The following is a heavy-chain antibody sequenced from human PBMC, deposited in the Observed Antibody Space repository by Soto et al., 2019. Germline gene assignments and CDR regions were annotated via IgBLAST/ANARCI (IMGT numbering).Heavy chain of an antibody. CDR2: IACDGGNK. CDR1: GFTFSSYA. CDR3: ARDPNLYCSGTDCYVC. J-gene: IGHJ4*01. V-gene: IGHV3-30-3*01. D-gene: IGHD2-21*02. Sequence: LRLSCAASGFTFSSYAMHWGRQAPGKGLEGVALIACDGGNKYYPDSVKGRFTVSRDNSKNTLYPQMYSLRAEDTAVYYCARDPNLYCSGTDCYVCWGKGTLVTGSS.